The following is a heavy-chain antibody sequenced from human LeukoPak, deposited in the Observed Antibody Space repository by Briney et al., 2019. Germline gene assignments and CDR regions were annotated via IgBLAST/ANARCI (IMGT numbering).Heavy chain of an antibody. V-gene: IGHV4-39*07. Sequence: PSQTLSLTCTVSGGSISSGGYYWGWIRQPPGKGLEWIGSIYYSGSTYYNPSLKSRVTISVDTSKNQFSLKLSSVTAADTAVYYCARVGYKLLLRYFDYWGQGTLVTVSS. D-gene: IGHD2-15*01. J-gene: IGHJ4*02. CDR3: ARVGYKLLLRYFDY. CDR1: GGSISSGGYY. CDR2: IYYSGST.